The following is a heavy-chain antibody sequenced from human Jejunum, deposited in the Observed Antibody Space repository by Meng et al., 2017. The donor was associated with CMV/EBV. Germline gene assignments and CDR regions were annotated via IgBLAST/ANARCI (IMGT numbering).Heavy chain of an antibody. CDR3: ARVPSYGTSVYVMDV. Sequence: GYFFTDNYIHWVRQAPGQGLEWMGWINPNSGGTIYAQRFQGRVTMTRDTSVTTAYMEVSRLRSDDSAIYYCARVPSYGTSVYVMDVWGQGTTVTVSS. D-gene: IGHD3-16*01. J-gene: IGHJ6*02. V-gene: IGHV1-2*02. CDR1: GYFFTDNY. CDR2: INPNSGGT.